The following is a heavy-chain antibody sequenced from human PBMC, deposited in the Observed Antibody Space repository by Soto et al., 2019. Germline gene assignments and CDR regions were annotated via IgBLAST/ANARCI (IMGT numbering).Heavy chain of an antibody. J-gene: IGHJ4*02. Sequence: EVPLLESGGGLVQPGGSLRLSCAASGFTTSSNAMYWVRQAPGKGLEWVSGISDRGDTTHYADSVKGRFTISRDTSKYTLYLQLNALRADDTAVYSCAKDKPGTTSFDYWGQGTLVTVSS. CDR3: AKDKPGTTSFDY. CDR2: ISDRGDTT. V-gene: IGHV3-23*01. D-gene: IGHD1-1*01. CDR1: GFTTSSNA.